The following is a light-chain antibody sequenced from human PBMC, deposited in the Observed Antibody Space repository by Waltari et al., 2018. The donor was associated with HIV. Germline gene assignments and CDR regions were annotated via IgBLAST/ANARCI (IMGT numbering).Light chain of an antibody. Sequence: QSVLTQAPSASGTPGQRVTISCSGTNSNIGSTFASWYQQVPGGAPKLLIYRNNQRPSGVPDRFSGSKSVTSASLAISGLRSEDEADYYCAAWDDSLSGLVFGGRTKLTVL. J-gene: IGLJ2*01. CDR3: AAWDDSLSGLV. CDR2: RNN. CDR1: NSNIGSTF. V-gene: IGLV1-47*01.